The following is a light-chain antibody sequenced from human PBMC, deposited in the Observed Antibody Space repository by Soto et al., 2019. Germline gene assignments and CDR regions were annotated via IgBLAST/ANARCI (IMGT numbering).Light chain of an antibody. CDR3: QQYGSSPIT. Sequence: EIVLTQSPCTLSLSPGERATLSCRASQSVSSSYLAWYQQKPGQAPRLLIYGASSRATGIPDRFSGSGSGTDFTLTISRLEPEDFAVYYCQQYGSSPITFGPRTNVD. CDR2: GAS. V-gene: IGKV3-20*01. CDR1: QSVSSSY. J-gene: IGKJ3*01.